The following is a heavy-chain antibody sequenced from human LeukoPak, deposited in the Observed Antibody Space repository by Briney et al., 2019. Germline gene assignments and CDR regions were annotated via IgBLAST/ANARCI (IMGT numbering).Heavy chain of an antibody. D-gene: IGHD2-8*01. CDR1: GGTFSSDA. J-gene: IGHJ4*02. Sequence: ASVKVSCKASGGTFSSDAINWVRQALGQGLEWMGRIIPLLNMINYAQKFKGRVTFSADKSTSTAYVEMSSLRSEGTALYYCASGVAGPDYWGQGTLVSVSS. CDR3: ASGVAGPDY. CDR2: IIPLLNMI. V-gene: IGHV1-69*04.